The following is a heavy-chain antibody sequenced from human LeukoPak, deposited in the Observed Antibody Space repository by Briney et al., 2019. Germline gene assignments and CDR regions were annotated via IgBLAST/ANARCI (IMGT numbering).Heavy chain of an antibody. D-gene: IGHD3-22*01. CDR3: ARRTYYYDSSGYYGKFDY. Sequence: SETLSLTCTVSGGSISSSSYYWGWIRQPPGKGLEWIGSIYYSGSTYYNPSLKSRVTISVDTSKNQFSLKLSSVTAADTAVYYCARRTYYYDSSGYYGKFDYWGQGTLVTVSS. CDR2: IYYSGST. J-gene: IGHJ4*02. V-gene: IGHV4-39*01. CDR1: GGSISSSSYY.